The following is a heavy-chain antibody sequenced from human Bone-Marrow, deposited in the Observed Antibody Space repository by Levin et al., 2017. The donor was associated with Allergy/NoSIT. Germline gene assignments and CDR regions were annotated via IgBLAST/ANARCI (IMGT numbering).Heavy chain of an antibody. Sequence: SQTLSLTCSVSDASMNTSFWSWLRQPPGMGLEWLGYMYYTGLSKYHPSLKNRLTLSLDTSKNQFSLRMNFVTAADTAVYYCARHKGGGAYSFDYWGQGILVSVSS. CDR3: ARHKGGGAYSFDY. CDR1: DASMNTSF. J-gene: IGHJ4*02. CDR2: MYYTGLS. V-gene: IGHV4-59*08. D-gene: IGHD4-23*01.